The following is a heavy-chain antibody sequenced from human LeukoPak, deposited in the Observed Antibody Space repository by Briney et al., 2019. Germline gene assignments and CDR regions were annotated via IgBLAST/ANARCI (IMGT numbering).Heavy chain of an antibody. CDR1: GFTFSSYS. V-gene: IGHV3-21*01. J-gene: IGHJ4*02. D-gene: IGHD3-22*01. CDR2: ISSSSSYI. Sequence: PGGSLRLSCAASGFTFSSYSMNWVRQAPGKGLKWVSSISSSSSYIYYADSVKGRFTISRDNAKNSLYLQMNSLRAEDTAVYYCARDNPRDSSGYYFFDYWGQGTLVTVSS. CDR3: ARDNPRDSSGYYFFDY.